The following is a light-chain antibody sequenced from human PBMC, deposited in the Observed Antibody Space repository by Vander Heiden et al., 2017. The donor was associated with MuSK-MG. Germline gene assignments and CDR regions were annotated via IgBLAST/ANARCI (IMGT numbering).Light chain of an antibody. Sequence: SYELAQPPSVAVSPGQPASITCSVDKVGDKYCCCVQHTTGQPPVLVIYEDNKRLSGFPERFSGSNSGNRAKLTISGTEAMDEADEYCQACDSNTGDVVFGGGTKLTVL. CDR2: EDN. V-gene: IGLV3-1*01. CDR1: KVGDKY. CDR3: QACDSNTGDVV. J-gene: IGLJ2*01.